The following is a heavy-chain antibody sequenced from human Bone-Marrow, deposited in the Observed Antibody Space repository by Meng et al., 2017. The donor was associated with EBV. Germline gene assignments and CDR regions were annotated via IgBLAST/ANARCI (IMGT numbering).Heavy chain of an antibody. CDR1: GGSVSSGSYY. D-gene: IGHD5-18*01. CDR3: ARDNVDTAMVPH. J-gene: IGHJ4*02. V-gene: IGHV4-61*01. CDR2: IYYSGST. Sequence: HGELQESGPGLGKPSETLSLTCTVSGGSVSSGSYYWSWIRQPPGKGLEWIGYIYYSGSTNYNPSLKSRVTISVDTSKNQFSLKLSSVTAADTAVYYCARDNVDTAMVPHWGQGTLVTVSS.